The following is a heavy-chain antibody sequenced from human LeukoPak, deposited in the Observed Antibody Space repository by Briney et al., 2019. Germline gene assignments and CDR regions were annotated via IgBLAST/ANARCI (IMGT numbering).Heavy chain of an antibody. CDR1: GDSVSSNSAA. J-gene: IGHJ4*02. V-gene: IGHV6-1*01. D-gene: IGHD6-19*01. CDR2: TYYRSKWYN. Sequence: SQTLSLTCAISGDSVSSNSAAWNWMRQSPSRGLEWLGRTYYRSKWYNGYAVFVKSRISVNPDTSKNQFSLQLNSVTPEDAAVYYCARSGSGGWIDYWGQGTLVTVSS. CDR3: ARSGSGGWIDY.